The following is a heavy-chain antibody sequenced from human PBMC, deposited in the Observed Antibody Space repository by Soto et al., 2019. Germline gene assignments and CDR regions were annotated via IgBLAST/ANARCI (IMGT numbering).Heavy chain of an antibody. J-gene: IGHJ6*02. CDR1: GGTFSSYA. V-gene: IGHV1-69*01. CDR3: AREVTMFGVAPEDYYYYGRDV. D-gene: IGHD3-3*01. CDR2: IIPIFGTA. Sequence: QVQLVQSGAEVKKPGSSVKVSCKASGGTFSSYAISWVRQAPGQGLEWMGGIIPIFGTANYAQKFQGRVRITADESTSTAYVELSSLRSEDTAVYYWAREVTMFGVAPEDYYYYGRDVWGQGTTVTV.